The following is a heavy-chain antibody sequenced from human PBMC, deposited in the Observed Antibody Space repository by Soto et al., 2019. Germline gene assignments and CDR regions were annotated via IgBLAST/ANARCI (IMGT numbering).Heavy chain of an antibody. D-gene: IGHD6-13*01. J-gene: IGHJ5*02. V-gene: IGHV3-23*01. CDR1: GFTFSSYA. Sequence: EVQLLESGGGLVQPGGSLRLSCAASGFTFSSYAMSWVRQAPGKGLEWVSAISGSGGSTYYADSVKGRFTISRDNSKNPLYLQMNSLRAEDTAVYYCGKDLGGGAAAGTPNWFDPWGQGTLVTVSS. CDR3: GKDLGGGAAAGTPNWFDP. CDR2: ISGSGGST.